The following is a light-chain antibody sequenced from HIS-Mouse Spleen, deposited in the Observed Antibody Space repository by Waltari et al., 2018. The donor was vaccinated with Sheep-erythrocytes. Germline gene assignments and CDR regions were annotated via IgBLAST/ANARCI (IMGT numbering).Light chain of an antibody. CDR1: QSIRSW. J-gene: IGKJ1*01. V-gene: IGKV1-5*03. Sequence: DIQMTQSPSTLSASVGDRVTITCRASQSIRSWLAWYQQKPGKAPKLLIYKASSLESGVPSRFSGSGYGTEFTLTISSLQPDDFATYYCQQYNSYSWTFGQGTKVEIK. CDR3: QQYNSYSWT. CDR2: KAS.